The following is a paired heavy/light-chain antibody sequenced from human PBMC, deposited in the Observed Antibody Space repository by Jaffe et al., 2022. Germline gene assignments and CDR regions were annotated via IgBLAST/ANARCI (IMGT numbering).Heavy chain of an antibody. J-gene: IGHJ5*02. CDR1: GFTFRDYW. Sequence: EVQLLESGGGLVQPGGSLRLSCAASGFTFRDYWMTWVRQGPGKRLEWVANIHQDGTEKFYVDSVKGRFIISRDNAKNLLYLQMNSLRAEDTAVYYCAGKANWYFNTWGQGTLVTVSS. CDR3: AGKANWYFNT. D-gene: IGHD1-7*01. V-gene: IGHV3-7*05. CDR2: IHQDGTEK.
Light chain of an antibody. J-gene: IGKJ2*01. CDR1: QNITIW. CDR2: ETS. CDR3: QQYAKYYT. Sequence: DIQMTQSPSTLSASVGDRVTFTCRASQNITIWLAWYQQKPGKAPNLLIHETSTLESGVPSRFSGSGSGTEFTLTISSLQPDDFATYYCQQYAKYYTFGPGTKVEMK. V-gene: IGKV1-5*03.